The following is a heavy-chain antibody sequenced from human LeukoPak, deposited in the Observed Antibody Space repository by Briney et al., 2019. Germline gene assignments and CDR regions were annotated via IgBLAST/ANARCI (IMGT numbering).Heavy chain of an antibody. V-gene: IGHV4-39*07. CDR2: IYYSGST. Sequence: PSETLSLTCTVSGGPISISSYYGGWIRQPPGKGLEWIGRIYYSGSTYYNPSLKSRVTISVDTSKNQFSLKLSSVTAADTAVYYCAREWAYPYYYYMDVWGKGTTVTVSS. CDR1: GGPISISSYY. CDR3: AREWAYPYYYYMDV. D-gene: IGHD3-16*01. J-gene: IGHJ6*03.